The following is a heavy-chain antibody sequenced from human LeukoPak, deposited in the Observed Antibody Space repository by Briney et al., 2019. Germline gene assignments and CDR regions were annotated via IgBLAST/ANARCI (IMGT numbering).Heavy chain of an antibody. D-gene: IGHD5-12*01. CDR2: INPNSGGT. CDR3: ARDQEWLGTSWYFDL. V-gene: IGHV1-2*02. J-gene: IGHJ2*01. Sequence: ASVKVSCKASGYSFTDYYMHWVRQAPGQGLEWMGWINPNSGGTDYAQKFQGRVTMTRDTSISTAYMELSRLRSDDTAVYYCARDQEWLGTSWYFDLWGRGTLVTVSS. CDR1: GYSFTDYY.